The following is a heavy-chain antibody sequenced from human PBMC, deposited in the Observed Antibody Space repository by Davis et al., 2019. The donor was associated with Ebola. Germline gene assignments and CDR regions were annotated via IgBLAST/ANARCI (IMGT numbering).Heavy chain of an antibody. CDR2: ISSSSSYI. Sequence: GESLKISCAASGFTFSSYSMNWVRQAPGKGLEWVSSISSSSSYIYYADSVKGRFTISRDNAKNSLYLQMNSLRAEDTAVYYCAREVTIFGVVIRADDAFDIWGQGTMVTVSS. CDR1: GFTFSSYS. D-gene: IGHD3-3*01. J-gene: IGHJ3*02. CDR3: AREVTIFGVVIRADDAFDI. V-gene: IGHV3-21*01.